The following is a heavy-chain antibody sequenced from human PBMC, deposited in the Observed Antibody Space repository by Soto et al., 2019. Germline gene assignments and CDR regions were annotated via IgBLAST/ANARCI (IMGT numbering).Heavy chain of an antibody. J-gene: IGHJ6*03. D-gene: IGHD3-9*01. Sequence: GESLKISCNGSGYSFTSYWIGWVRQMPGKGLEWMGIIYPGDSDTRYSPSFQGQVTISADKSISTAYLQWGSLKASDTAMYYCARLAPPSDDILTGYYSEHVMDVWGKGTTVTVSS. CDR3: ARLAPPSDDILTGYYSEHVMDV. V-gene: IGHV5-51*01. CDR1: GYSFTSYW. CDR2: IYPGDSDT.